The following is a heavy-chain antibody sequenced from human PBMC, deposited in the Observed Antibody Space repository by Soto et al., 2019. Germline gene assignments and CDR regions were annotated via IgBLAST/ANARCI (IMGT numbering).Heavy chain of an antibody. J-gene: IGHJ5*02. D-gene: IGHD2-2*01. CDR1: GYTFTGYY. CDR2: INPNSGGT. CDR3: ARAVGYCSSTSCYEFLSGTWFDP. V-gene: IGHV1-2*04. Sequence: ASVKVSCKASGYTFTGYYMHWVRQAPGQGLEWMGWINPNSGGTNYAQKFQGWVTMTRDTSISTAYMELSRLRSDDTAVYYCARAVGYCSSTSCYEFLSGTWFDPWGQGTLVTVSS.